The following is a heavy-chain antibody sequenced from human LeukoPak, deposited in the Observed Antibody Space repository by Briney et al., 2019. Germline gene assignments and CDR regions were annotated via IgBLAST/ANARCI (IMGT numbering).Heavy chain of an antibody. D-gene: IGHD7-27*01. Sequence: SQTLSLTCAISGDSVSSNSAAWNWTRQSPSRGLEWLGRTYYRSKWYNDYAVSVKCRITFNPDTSKNHFSLQLNSVTPEDTAVYYCARSLAGPLDYWGQGTLVTVSS. J-gene: IGHJ4*02. CDR1: GDSVSSNSAA. CDR2: TYYRSKWYN. V-gene: IGHV6-1*01. CDR3: ARSLAGPLDY.